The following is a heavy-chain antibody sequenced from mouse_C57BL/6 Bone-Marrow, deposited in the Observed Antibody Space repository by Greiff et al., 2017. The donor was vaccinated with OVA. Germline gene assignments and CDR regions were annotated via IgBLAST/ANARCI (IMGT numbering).Heavy chain of an antibody. CDR2: IDPSDSYT. Sequence: QVQLQQPGAELVRPGTSVKLSCKASGYTFTSYWMHWVKQRPGQGLEWIGVIDPSDSYTNYNQKFKGKATLTVDTSSSTAYMQLSSLTSEDSAVYYCARSGSYFDVWGTGTTVTVSS. V-gene: IGHV1-59*01. CDR1: GYTFTSYW. J-gene: IGHJ1*03. D-gene: IGHD4-1*01. CDR3: ARSGSYFDV.